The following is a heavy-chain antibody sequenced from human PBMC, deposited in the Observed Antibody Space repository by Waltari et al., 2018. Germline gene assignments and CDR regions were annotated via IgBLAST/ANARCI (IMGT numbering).Heavy chain of an antibody. CDR1: GGSISSSSYY. J-gene: IGHJ4*02. Sequence: QLQLQESGPGLVKPSETLSLTCTVSGGSISSSSYYWGWIRQPPGKGLEWIGSIYYSGRTYYNPSLNSRVTISVDTSKNQFSLKLSSVTAADTAVYYCASSYSSGWYSTFDYWGQGTLVTVSS. CDR2: IYYSGRT. D-gene: IGHD6-19*01. CDR3: ASSYSSGWYSTFDY. V-gene: IGHV4-39*01.